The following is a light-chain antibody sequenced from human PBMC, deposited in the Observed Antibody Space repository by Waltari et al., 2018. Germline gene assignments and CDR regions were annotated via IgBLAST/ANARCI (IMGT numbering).Light chain of an antibody. Sequence: VLTQSPGTLSLSPGERATLSCRASPNLRRSRLAWYQVKTGHAPRLLIYAASIRATAIPDRFSGSGSGTDFSLTISRVEPEDFAVYYCQQYGSSILYTFGQGTKLEIQ. V-gene: IGKV3-20*01. CDR2: AAS. CDR1: PNLRRSR. CDR3: QQYGSSILYT. J-gene: IGKJ2*01.